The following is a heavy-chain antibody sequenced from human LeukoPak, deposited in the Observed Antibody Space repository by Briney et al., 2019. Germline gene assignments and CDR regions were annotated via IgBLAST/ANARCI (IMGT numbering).Heavy chain of an antibody. CDR2: ISGTGGST. CDR1: GFTFSSFA. V-gene: IGHV3-23*01. CDR3: ATGFRYFDY. Sequence: GGSLRLSCAASGFTFSSFAMDWVRQAPGKGLEWVSAISGTGGSTYYADSVKGRFTISRDNTKNTLYLQMNSLRVEDTAVYFCATGFRYFDYWGQGALVTVSS. J-gene: IGHJ4*02.